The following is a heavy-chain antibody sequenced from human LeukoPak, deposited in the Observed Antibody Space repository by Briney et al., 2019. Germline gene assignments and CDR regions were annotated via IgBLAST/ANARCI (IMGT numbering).Heavy chain of an antibody. D-gene: IGHD6-6*01. CDR2: IYPGDSDT. Sequence: GESLKISCKGSGYSFTSYWIGWVRQMPGKGLEWMGVIYPGDSDTRYSPSFQGQVTISADKSISAAYLQWSSLKASDTAMYYCASKYSSSNGYAAEYYMDVWGKGTTVTVSS. CDR3: ASKYSSSNGYAAEYYMDV. J-gene: IGHJ6*03. V-gene: IGHV5-51*01. CDR1: GYSFTSYW.